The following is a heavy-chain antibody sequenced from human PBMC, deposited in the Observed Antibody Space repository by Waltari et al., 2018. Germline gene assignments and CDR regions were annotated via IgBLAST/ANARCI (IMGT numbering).Heavy chain of an antibody. CDR1: GFTFRDHW. CDR3: ARDHWGPGDY. CDR2: MKQDGSEK. D-gene: IGHD3-16*01. Sequence: EVQLVESGGGLVQPGGSLRLSCVASGFTFRDHWMSWVRQAPGKGLEWVDNMKQDGSEKYYVDSVKGRFTISRDNAKNSLYLQMNSLRVEDTAIYYCARDHWGPGDYWGQGTLVTVS. V-gene: IGHV3-7*01. J-gene: IGHJ4*02.